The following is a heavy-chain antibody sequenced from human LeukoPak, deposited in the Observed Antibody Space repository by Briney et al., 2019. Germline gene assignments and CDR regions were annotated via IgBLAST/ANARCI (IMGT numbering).Heavy chain of an antibody. CDR3: ARRHTPHNYGDYVDD. Sequence: PSGTLSLTCTVSGGSISSGGYYWNWIRQHTGKGLEWIGYIYDSGSTYYNPSLKSRVTISVDTSKNQFSLKLSSVTAADTAVYYCARRHTPHNYGDYVDDWGQGALVTVSS. CDR1: GGSISSGGYY. V-gene: IGHV4-31*03. J-gene: IGHJ4*02. CDR2: IYDSGST. D-gene: IGHD4-17*01.